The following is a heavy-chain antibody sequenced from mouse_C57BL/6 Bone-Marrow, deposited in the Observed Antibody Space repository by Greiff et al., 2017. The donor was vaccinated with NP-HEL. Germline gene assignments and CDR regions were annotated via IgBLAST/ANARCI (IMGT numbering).Heavy chain of an antibody. Sequence: VKLMESGAELARPGASVKMSCKASGYTFTSYTMHWVKQRPGQGLEWIGYINPSSGYTKYNQKFKDKATLTADKSSSTAYMQLSSLTSEDSAVYYCALGRDWFAYWGQGTLVTVSA. CDR1: GYTFTSYT. D-gene: IGHD4-1*01. V-gene: IGHV1-4*01. CDR3: ALGRDWFAY. CDR2: INPSSGYT. J-gene: IGHJ3*01.